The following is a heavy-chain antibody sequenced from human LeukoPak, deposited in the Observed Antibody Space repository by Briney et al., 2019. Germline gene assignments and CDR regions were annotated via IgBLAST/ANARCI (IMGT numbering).Heavy chain of an antibody. CDR1: GFTFSSYA. Sequence: PGGSLRLSCAASGFTFSSYAMSWVRQAPGKGLEWVSAISGSGGSTYYADSVKGRFTISRDNSKNTLYLQMNSLRAEDTAVYYCAKRGYYDSSGYYFSDAFAIWGQGTMVTVSS. V-gene: IGHV3-23*01. J-gene: IGHJ3*02. CDR2: ISGSGGST. CDR3: AKRGYYDSSGYYFSDAFAI. D-gene: IGHD3-22*01.